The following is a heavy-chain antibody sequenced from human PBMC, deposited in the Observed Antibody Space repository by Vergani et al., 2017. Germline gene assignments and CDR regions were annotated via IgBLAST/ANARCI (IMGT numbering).Heavy chain of an antibody. CDR3: AKVLWGGPGXFDY. V-gene: IGHV3-23*01. CDR2: ISGSGGST. D-gene: IGHD2-21*01. CDR1: GFTFSSYA. J-gene: IGHJ4*02. Sequence: EVQLLESGGGLVQPGGSLRLSCAASGFTFSSYAMSWVRQAPGKGLEWVSAISGSGGSTYYADSVKGRFTISRENSKNTLYLQMNSLRAEDTAVYYCAKVLWGGPGXFDYWGQGTLVTVSS.